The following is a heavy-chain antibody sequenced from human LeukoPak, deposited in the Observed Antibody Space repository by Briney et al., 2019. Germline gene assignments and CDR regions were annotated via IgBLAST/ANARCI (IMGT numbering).Heavy chain of an antibody. V-gene: IGHV1-8*01. CDR2: MNPNSGNT. Sequence: EASVKVSCKAPGYTFTSYDINWVRQATGQGLEWMGWMNPNSGNTGYAQKFQGRVTMTRNTSISTAYMELSSLRSEDTAVYYCARGVQTTVVDFDYWGQGTLVTVSS. CDR1: GYTFTSYD. J-gene: IGHJ4*02. D-gene: IGHD4-23*01. CDR3: ARGVQTTVVDFDY.